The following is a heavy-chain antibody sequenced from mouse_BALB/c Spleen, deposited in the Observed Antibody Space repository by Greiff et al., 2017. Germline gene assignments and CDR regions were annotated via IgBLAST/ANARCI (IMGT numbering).Heavy chain of an antibody. J-gene: IGHJ2*01. CDR3: ARADGNYEVDY. CDR2: INPGSGGT. V-gene: IGHV1-54*01. CDR1: GYASLNYL. D-gene: IGHD2-1*01. Sequence: QLQQPGVELVRPGTSVKVSCKPSGYASLNYLLEWVKQRPGQGIEWMGVINPGSGGTNYNEKFRGKATLTADKSSSTAYMQLSSLTSDDSAVYYCARADGNYEVDYWGQGTTLTVSS.